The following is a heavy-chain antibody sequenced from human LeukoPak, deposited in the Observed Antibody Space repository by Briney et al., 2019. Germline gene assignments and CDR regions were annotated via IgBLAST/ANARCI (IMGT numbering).Heavy chain of an antibody. CDR2: INSDGSST. J-gene: IGHJ6*02. V-gene: IGHV3-74*01. Sequence: GGSLRLSCAASGFTFSSYWMHWVRQAPGKGLVWVSRINSDGSSTSYADSVKGRFTISRDNAKNTLYLQMNSLRAEDTAVYYCASPPLWSNYYYYGMDVWGQGTTVTVSS. D-gene: IGHD5-18*01. CDR3: ASPPLWSNYYYYGMDV. CDR1: GFTFSSYW.